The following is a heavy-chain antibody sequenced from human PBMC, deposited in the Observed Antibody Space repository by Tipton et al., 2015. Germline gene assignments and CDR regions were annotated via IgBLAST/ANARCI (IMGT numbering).Heavy chain of an antibody. V-gene: IGHV3-49*03. CDR3: MLPPHF. CDR2: IRNRAYDETT. CDR1: GFTFSSSW. Sequence: SLRLSCAASGFTFSSSWMSWFRQTPGKGLEWVGFIRNRAYDETTQYAASVEGRFTISRDDSKSIIYLQMSSLRTEDTAVYYCMLPPHFWGQGTLVTVSS. J-gene: IGHJ4*02.